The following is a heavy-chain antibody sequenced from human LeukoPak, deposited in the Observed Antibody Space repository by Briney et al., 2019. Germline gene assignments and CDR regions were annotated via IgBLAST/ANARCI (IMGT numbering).Heavy chain of an antibody. D-gene: IGHD2-21*02. CDR1: GFTFSSYA. CDR2: ISGSGGST. CDR3: AKGFGRDHYCGGDCYSGLLVDY. Sequence: PPGGSLRLSCAASGFTFSSYAMSWVRQAPGKGLEWVSAISGSGGSTYYADSVKGRFTISRDNSKNTLYLQMSSLRAEDTAVYYCAKGFGRDHYCGGDCYSGLLVDYWGQGTLVTVSS. V-gene: IGHV3-23*01. J-gene: IGHJ4*02.